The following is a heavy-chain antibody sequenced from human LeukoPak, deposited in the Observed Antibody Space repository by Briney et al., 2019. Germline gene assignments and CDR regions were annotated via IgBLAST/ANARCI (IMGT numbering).Heavy chain of an antibody. CDR1: GGSIIDYY. CDR2: ISGGGAT. D-gene: IGHD3-10*01. J-gene: IGHJ5*01. CDR3: AREILVPGVNLVNWFDS. Sequence: PSETLSLTCTVSGGSIIDYYWNWIRQSAGKGLEYIGRISGGGATSYNPSLQSRITMPVDTSKNQFSLHLTSVTAADTAIYYCAREILVPGVNLVNWFDSWGQGFLVTVSS. V-gene: IGHV4-4*07.